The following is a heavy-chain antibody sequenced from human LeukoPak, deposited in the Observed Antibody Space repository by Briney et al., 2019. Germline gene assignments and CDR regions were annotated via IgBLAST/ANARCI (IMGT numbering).Heavy chain of an antibody. V-gene: IGHV3-9*01. CDR2: ISWNSGSI. Sequence: GGSLRLSCAASGFTFDDYAMHWVRHAPGKGLEWVSGISWNSGSIGYADSVKGRFTISRDNAKNSLYLQMNSLRAEDTALYYCAKSKLRFLEWSLDYWGQGTLVTVSS. D-gene: IGHD3-3*01. CDR3: AKSKLRFLEWSLDY. J-gene: IGHJ4*02. CDR1: GFTFDDYA.